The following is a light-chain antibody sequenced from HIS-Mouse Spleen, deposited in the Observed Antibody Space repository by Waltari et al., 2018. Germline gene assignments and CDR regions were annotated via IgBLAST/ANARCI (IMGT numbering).Light chain of an antibody. CDR3: YSTDSSGNHRV. CDR1: ALPKKY. Sequence: SYELTQPPSVSVSPGQTARITCSGDALPKKYAYWDQQKSGQAPGLVIHEDSKRPSGIPEGFSGSSSGTMATLTISGAQVEDEADYYCYSTDSSGNHRVFGGGTKLTVL. J-gene: IGLJ2*01. V-gene: IGLV3-10*01. CDR2: EDS.